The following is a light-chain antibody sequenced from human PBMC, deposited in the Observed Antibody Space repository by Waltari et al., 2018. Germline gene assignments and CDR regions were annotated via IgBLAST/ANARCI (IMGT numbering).Light chain of an antibody. J-gene: IGKJ4*01. V-gene: IGKV3-11*01. Sequence: DIVLTQSPATLSLSPGERDTLSCRASQSVATYLAWYQQKPGQAPRLLIYDVSNRATDIPARFSGSGFATDFTLTISDLKPEDIAVYYCQQRNKWPVTFGGGTKVEIK. CDR2: DVS. CDR3: QQRNKWPVT. CDR1: QSVATY.